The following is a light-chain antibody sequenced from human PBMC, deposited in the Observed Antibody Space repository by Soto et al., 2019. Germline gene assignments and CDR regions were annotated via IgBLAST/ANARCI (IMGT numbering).Light chain of an antibody. V-gene: IGKV3-15*01. J-gene: IGKJ3*01. CDR1: QSVSSN. CDR3: QQYNTWPLT. Sequence: ETVMTQSPATLSVSPGERPTLSCRASQSVSSNLALYQQKPGQAPRLRIYDASTRATGIPARFSGSGSGTEFTLNISSLQSEDVAVYYCQQYNTWPLTFGPGTKVDIK. CDR2: DAS.